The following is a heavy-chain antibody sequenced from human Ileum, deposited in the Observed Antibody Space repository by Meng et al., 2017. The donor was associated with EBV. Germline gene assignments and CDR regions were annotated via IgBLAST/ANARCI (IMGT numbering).Heavy chain of an antibody. Sequence: VPLQEAGPGLAEPSGTLSLTCPVSGGSMRSSNLWSWVRQPPGKGLEWIGDIYHSGSTNYNPSLKSRLTMSVDKSKIQFSLNLSSVTAADTAVYYCARVGQWLPIDYWGQGTLVTVSS. J-gene: IGHJ4*02. CDR2: IYHSGST. D-gene: IGHD6-19*01. CDR1: GGSMRSSNL. V-gene: IGHV4-4*02. CDR3: ARVGQWLPIDY.